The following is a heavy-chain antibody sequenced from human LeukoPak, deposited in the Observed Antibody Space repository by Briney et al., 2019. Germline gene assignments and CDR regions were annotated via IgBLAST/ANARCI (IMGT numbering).Heavy chain of an antibody. CDR1: GGSFSGYY. V-gene: IGHV4-34*01. CDR3: ARAKGLAAAGTRVEAFDI. CDR2: INHSGST. Sequence: SETLSLTCAVYGGSFSGYYWSWIRQPPGKGLEWIGEINHSGSTNYNPSLKSRVTISVDTPKNQFSLKLSSVTAADTAVYYCARAKGLAAAGTRVEAFDIWGQGTMVTVSS. J-gene: IGHJ3*02. D-gene: IGHD6-13*01.